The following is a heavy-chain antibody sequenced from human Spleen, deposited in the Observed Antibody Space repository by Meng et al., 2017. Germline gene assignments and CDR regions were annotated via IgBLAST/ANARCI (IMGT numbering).Heavy chain of an antibody. V-gene: IGHV3-33*01. Sequence: VPLVGSGGGVVQPGRSPRLSCAASGFTFSSYGMHWVRQAPGKGLEWVAVIWYDGSDKHYAESVKGRFTISRDNSKNKLNLQMNSLRAEDTAVYYCARMSSAYLDYWGQGTLVTVSS. J-gene: IGHJ4*02. D-gene: IGHD3-22*01. CDR1: GFTFSSYG. CDR2: IWYDGSDK. CDR3: ARMSSAYLDY.